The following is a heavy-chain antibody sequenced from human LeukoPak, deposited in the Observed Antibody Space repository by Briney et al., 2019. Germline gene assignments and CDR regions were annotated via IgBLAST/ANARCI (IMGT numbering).Heavy chain of an antibody. CDR3: ARSGQLVDY. D-gene: IGHD6-6*01. J-gene: IGHJ4*02. V-gene: IGHV4-59*01. Sequence: SETLSLTCTVSGGSISSYYWSCIRQPPGKGLEWIGYIYYSGSTNYNPSLKSRVTISVDTSKNQFSLKLSSVTAADTAVYYCARSGQLVDYWGQGTLVTVSS. CDR2: IYYSGST. CDR1: GGSISSYY.